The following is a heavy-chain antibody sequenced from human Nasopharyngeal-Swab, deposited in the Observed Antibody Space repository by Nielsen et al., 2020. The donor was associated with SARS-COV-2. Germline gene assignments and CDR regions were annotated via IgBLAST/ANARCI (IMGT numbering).Heavy chain of an antibody. J-gene: IGHJ5*02. V-gene: IGHV3-7*01. CDR2: IKQDGSAK. CDR3: AREAATRPTNWFDP. Sequence: WIRQPPGKGLEWVANIKQDGSAKYYVDSVKGRFTISRDNAKNSLYLQMNSLRAEDTAVYYCAREAATRPTNWFDPWGQGTLVTVSS. D-gene: IGHD2-15*01.